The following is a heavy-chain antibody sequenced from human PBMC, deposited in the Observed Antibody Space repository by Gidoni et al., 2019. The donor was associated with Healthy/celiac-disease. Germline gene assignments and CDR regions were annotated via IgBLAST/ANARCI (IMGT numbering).Heavy chain of an antibody. J-gene: IGHJ2*01. Sequence: EVQLLESGGGLVQPGGSLRLSCAASGFTFSSYAMSWVRQAPGKGLEWVSAISGSGGSTYYADSVKGRFTISRDNSKNTLYLQMNSLRAEDTAVYYCANHGYCSSTSCSLHWYFDLWGRGTLVTVSS. CDR1: GFTFSSYA. D-gene: IGHD2-2*01. CDR2: ISGSGGST. V-gene: IGHV3-23*01. CDR3: ANHGYCSSTSCSLHWYFDL.